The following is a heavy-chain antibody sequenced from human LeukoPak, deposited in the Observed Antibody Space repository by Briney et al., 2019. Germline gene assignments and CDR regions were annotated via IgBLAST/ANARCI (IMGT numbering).Heavy chain of an antibody. D-gene: IGHD2-2*02. CDR1: GGSFSGYY. Sequence: SETLSLTCAVYGGSFSGYYWSWIRQPPGKGLEWIGEINHSGSTNYNPSLKSRVTISVDTSKNQFSLKLSSVTAADTAVYYCARGGCSSTSGYTGGFDYWGQGTLVTVSS. J-gene: IGHJ4*02. CDR3: ARGGCSSTSGYTGGFDY. V-gene: IGHV4-34*01. CDR2: INHSGST.